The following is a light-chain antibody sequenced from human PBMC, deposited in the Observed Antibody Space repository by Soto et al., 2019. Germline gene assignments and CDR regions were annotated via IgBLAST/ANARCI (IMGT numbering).Light chain of an antibody. Sequence: EIVMTQSPATVSMSPGERATLSCRASQSVSSSLAWYQQKPSQAPRLLIYGASTRATGIPAMFSGSGSGTEFTLTISCLQSDDFAVYYCQQYYNWRTFGQGTKLEIK. CDR2: GAS. J-gene: IGKJ2*01. CDR3: QQYYNWRT. CDR1: QSVSSS. V-gene: IGKV3-15*01.